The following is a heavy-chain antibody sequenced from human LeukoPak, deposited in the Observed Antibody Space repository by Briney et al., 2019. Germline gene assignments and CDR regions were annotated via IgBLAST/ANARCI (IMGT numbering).Heavy chain of an antibody. CDR2: ISSISSYI. V-gene: IGHV3-21*01. Sequence: GGALRLSCAASGLTFSSYSMNWVDQAPGRGLEWVSSISSISSYIYYADSVMGRFTISRDNAKNSLYLQMNSLRAEDTAVYYCARGAAAGTVELFFDYWGQGTLVTVSS. D-gene: IGHD6-13*01. J-gene: IGHJ4*02. CDR1: GLTFSSYS. CDR3: ARGAAAGTVELFFDY.